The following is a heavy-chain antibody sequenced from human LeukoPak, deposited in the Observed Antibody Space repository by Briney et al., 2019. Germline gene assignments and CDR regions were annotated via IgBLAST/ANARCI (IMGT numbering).Heavy chain of an antibody. CDR1: GYTFTSYG. V-gene: IGHV1-18*01. J-gene: IGHJ6*03. D-gene: IGHD3-10*01. CDR2: ISAYNGNT. Sequence: ASVTVSYKASGYTFTSYGISWVRQAPGQGLEWMGWISAYNGNTNYAQKLQGRVTMTTDTSTSTAYMELRSLRSDDTAVYYCARRQGGSGLYYMDVWGKGTTVTVSS. CDR3: ARRQGGSGLYYMDV.